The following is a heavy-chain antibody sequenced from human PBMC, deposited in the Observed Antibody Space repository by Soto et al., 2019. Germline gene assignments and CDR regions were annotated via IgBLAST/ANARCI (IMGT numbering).Heavy chain of an antibody. CDR1: GYTFTSYG. CDR3: ARDPSLKGWGSYSSSWYWNYYGMDV. CDR2: ISAYNGNT. J-gene: IGHJ6*02. Sequence: QVQLVQSGAEVKKPGASVKVSCKASGYTFTSYGISWVRQAPGQGLEWMGWISAYNGNTNYAQKRQGRVTMTTDTSTRTAYMELRSLRSDDTAVYYCARDPSLKGWGSYSSSWYWNYYGMDVWGQGTTVTGSS. D-gene: IGHD6-13*01. V-gene: IGHV1-18*04.